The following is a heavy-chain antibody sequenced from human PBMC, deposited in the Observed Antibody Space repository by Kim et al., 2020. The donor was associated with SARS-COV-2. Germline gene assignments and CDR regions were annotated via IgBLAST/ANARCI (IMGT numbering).Heavy chain of an antibody. CDR1: GFTFSNAW. CDR2: IKSKTDGGTT. V-gene: IGHV3-15*01. J-gene: IGHJ6*02. CDR3: TTDPRYYDYVWGSYRYFSGMDV. Sequence: GGSLRHSCAASGFTFSNAWMSWVRQAPGKGLEWVGRIKSKTDGGTTDYAAPVKGRFTISRDDSKNTLYLQMNSLKTEDTAVYYCTTDPRYYDYVWGSYRYFSGMDVWGQGTTVTVSS. D-gene: IGHD3-16*02.